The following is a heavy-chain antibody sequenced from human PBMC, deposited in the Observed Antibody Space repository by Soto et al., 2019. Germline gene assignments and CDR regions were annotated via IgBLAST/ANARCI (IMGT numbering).Heavy chain of an antibody. CDR2: ISSSSSTI. V-gene: IGHV3-48*01. D-gene: IGHD3-10*01. CDR1: GCTYSGYR. CDR3: ASRGDSNWFDP. Sequence: PGGSVRHTGADAGCTYSGYRLNWVHQAPGKGLEWVSYISSSSSTIYYADSVKGRFTISRDNAKNSLYLQMNSLRAEDTAVYYCASRGDSNWFDPWGQVTLVTVPS. J-gene: IGHJ5*02.